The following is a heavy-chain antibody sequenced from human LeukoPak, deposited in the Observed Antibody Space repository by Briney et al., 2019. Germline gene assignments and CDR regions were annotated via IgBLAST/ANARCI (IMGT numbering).Heavy chain of an antibody. Sequence: GGSLRLSCAASGFTFSTYWMSWVRQAPGQGLAWVSAISGSSGNTYYADSVKGRFTFSRDNSKNTLYLQMNSLRAEDTALYFCAKAPGYCSGGRCFFNYYYYMDVWGKEATVTISS. CDR1: GFTFSTYW. V-gene: IGHV3-23*01. CDR3: AKAPGYCSGGRCFFNYYYYMDV. D-gene: IGHD2-15*01. J-gene: IGHJ6*03. CDR2: ISGSSGNT.